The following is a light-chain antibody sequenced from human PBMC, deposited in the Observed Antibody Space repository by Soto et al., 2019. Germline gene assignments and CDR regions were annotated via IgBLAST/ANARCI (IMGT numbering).Light chain of an antibody. CDR1: SSDIGDYNF. Sequence: QSVLTQPASVSGSPVQSISISCTVTSSDIGDYNFVSWYQHHPGKAPKVIIYEVSNRPSGVSHRFAGSKSGNPASLIISGLQTEDEAYYSCISYKYYTDIQLGFGSGPKLTVL. CDR2: EVS. J-gene: IGLJ1*01. V-gene: IGLV2-14*01. CDR3: ISYKYYTDIQLG.